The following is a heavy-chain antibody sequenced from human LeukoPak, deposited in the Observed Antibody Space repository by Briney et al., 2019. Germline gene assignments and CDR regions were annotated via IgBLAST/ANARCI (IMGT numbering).Heavy chain of an antibody. J-gene: IGHJ4*02. D-gene: IGHD1-1*01. Sequence: GGSLRLSCAASGFTFSSYWMSWVRQAPGKGLEWVANIKQDGSEKYYVDSVKGRFTISRDNAKNSLYLQMNSLRAEDTAVYYCATVPWGGTYYFDYWGQGTLVTVSS. CDR1: GFTFSSYW. CDR3: ATVPWGGTYYFDY. V-gene: IGHV3-7*01. CDR2: IKQDGSEK.